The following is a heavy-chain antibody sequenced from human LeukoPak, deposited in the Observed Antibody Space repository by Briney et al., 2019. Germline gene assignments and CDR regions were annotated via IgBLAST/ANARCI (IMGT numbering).Heavy chain of an antibody. CDR3: ARDLKSYRLLGYFDY. V-gene: IGHV1-69*13. Sequence: ASVKVSCKASGYTFTSYGISWVRQAPGQGLEWMGGIIPIFGTANYAQKFQGRVTITADESTSTAYMELSSLRSEDTAVYYCARDLKSYRLLGYFDYWGQGTLVTVSS. D-gene: IGHD1-26*01. CDR1: GYTFTSYG. CDR2: IIPIFGTA. J-gene: IGHJ4*02.